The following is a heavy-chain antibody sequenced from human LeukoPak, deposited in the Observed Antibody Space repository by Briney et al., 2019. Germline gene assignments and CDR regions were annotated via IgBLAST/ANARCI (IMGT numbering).Heavy chain of an antibody. D-gene: IGHD2-15*01. J-gene: IGHJ6*03. CDR3: ARGVVAATFYYYMDV. CDR1: GYTFSDYY. CDR2: INPSSGGT. Sequence: ASVKVSCKASGYTFSDYYIHWVRQAPGQGLEWMGWINPSSGGTNYPQNFQGRVTMTRDTSLSTAYMEVSGLRSDDTAVYYCARGVVAATFYYYMDVWGKGTTVTVSS. V-gene: IGHV1-2*02.